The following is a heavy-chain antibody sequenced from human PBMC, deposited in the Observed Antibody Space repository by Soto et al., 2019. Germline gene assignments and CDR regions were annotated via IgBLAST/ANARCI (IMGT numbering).Heavy chain of an antibody. V-gene: IGHV4-34*01. CDR2: INHSGST. CDR3: ARGRRQWLPQYYYYYYMDV. CDR1: GGSFSGYY. D-gene: IGHD6-19*01. Sequence: SETLSLTCAVYGGSFSGYYWSWIRQPPGKGLEWIGEINHSGSTNYNPSLKSRVTISVDTSKNQFSLKLSSVTAADTAVYYCARGRRQWLPQYYYYYYMDVWGKGTTVTVSS. J-gene: IGHJ6*03.